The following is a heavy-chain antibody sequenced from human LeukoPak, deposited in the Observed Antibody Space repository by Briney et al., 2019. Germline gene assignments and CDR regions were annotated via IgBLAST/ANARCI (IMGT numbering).Heavy chain of an antibody. CDR1: GVSISNSSYY. D-gene: IGHD5-18*01. CDR2: IYYSGST. CDR3: ARVGYSYGRFDY. V-gene: IGHV4-39*07. Sequence: SETLSLTCTVSGVSISNSSYYWGWIRQPPGKGLEWIGSIYYSGSTYYNPSLKSRVTISVDTSKNQFSLKLSSVTAADTAVYYCARVGYSYGRFDYWGQGTLVTVSS. J-gene: IGHJ4*02.